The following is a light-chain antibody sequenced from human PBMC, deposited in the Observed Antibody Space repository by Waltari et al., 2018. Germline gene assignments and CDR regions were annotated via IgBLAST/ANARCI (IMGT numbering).Light chain of an antibody. CDR1: SGHSDYA. CDR2: VNSDGSY. CDR3: QTGGFGIWV. V-gene: IGLV4-69*01. J-gene: IGLJ3*02. Sequence: QLMLTQSPSASASLGASVKLTCTLNSGHSDYAIAWHQQQPEKGPRFLMKVNSDGSYIKGDGILDRFSGSSSGAERYLTISSLQSEDETDYYCQTGGFGIWVFGGGTKLTVL.